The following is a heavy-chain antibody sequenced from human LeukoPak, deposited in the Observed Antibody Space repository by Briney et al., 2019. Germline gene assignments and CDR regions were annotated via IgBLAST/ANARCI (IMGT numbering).Heavy chain of an antibody. CDR1: GGSISSGRYC. Sequence: PSETLSLTCTVSGGSISSGRYCWSWIRQPAGKGLEWIGHIHASGNTNYNPSLKSRLTISVDTSKNQFSLQLNSVTPEDTAVYYCAREGGYSAYDFYFDYWGQGTLVTVSS. D-gene: IGHD5-12*01. J-gene: IGHJ4*02. CDR2: IHASGNT. CDR3: AREGGYSAYDFYFDY. V-gene: IGHV4-61*09.